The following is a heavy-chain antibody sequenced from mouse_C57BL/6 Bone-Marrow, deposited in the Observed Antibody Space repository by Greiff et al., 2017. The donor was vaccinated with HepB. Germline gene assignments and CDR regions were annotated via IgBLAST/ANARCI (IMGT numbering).Heavy chain of an antibody. J-gene: IGHJ4*01. D-gene: IGHD3-3*01. CDR2: IWGDGST. CDR3: AKPGLFYAMDY. CDR1: GFSLTSYG. Sequence: VKLMESGPGLVAPSQSLSITCTVSGFSLTSYGVSWVRQPPGKGLEWLGVIWGDGSTNYHSALISRLSISKDNSKSEIFLKLNSLQTDDTATYYCAKPGLFYAMDYWGQGTSVTVSS. V-gene: IGHV2-3*01.